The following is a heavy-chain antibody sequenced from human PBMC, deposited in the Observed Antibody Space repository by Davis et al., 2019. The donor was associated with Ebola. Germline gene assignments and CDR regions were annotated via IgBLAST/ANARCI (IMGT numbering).Heavy chain of an antibody. CDR2: ISPGDSDT. CDR1: GYSFTSYW. CDR3: ARQRSYYYYAMDV. Sequence: GASLITSCQCPGYSFTSYWIAWVRQMPREGLEWVGLISPGDSDTRYNPSFHGQVTISADKSISTAYLQWSRLKASDTAMYYCARQRSYYYYAMDVWGQGTTVTVSS. J-gene: IGHJ6*02. V-gene: IGHV5-51*01.